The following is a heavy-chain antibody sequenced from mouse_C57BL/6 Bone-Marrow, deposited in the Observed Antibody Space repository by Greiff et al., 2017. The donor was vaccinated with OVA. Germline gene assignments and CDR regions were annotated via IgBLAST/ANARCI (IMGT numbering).Heavy chain of an antibody. D-gene: IGHD2-4*01. CDR2: ISYDGSN. Sequence: QSGPGLVKPSQSLSLTCSVTGYSITSGYYWNWIRQFPGNKLEWMGYISYDGSNNYNPSLKNRISITRDTSKNQFFLKLNSVTTEDTATYYCAIDSAWFAYWGQGTLVTVSA. J-gene: IGHJ3*01. CDR1: GYSITSGYY. V-gene: IGHV3-6*01. CDR3: AIDSAWFAY.